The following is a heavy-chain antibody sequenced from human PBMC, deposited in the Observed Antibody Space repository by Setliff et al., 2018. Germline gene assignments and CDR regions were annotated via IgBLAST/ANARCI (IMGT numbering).Heavy chain of an antibody. D-gene: IGHD3-10*01. CDR1: GLTFNSYA. CDR3: RLWFGELLRDY. J-gene: IGHJ4*02. Sequence: PGGSLRLSCAASGLTFNSYAMSWVRQAPGKGLEWVSTVSVSGDNTYYTDSVKGRFTISRGTSKNTLYLQMSSLRTEDTAMYYCRLWFGELLRDYWGQGTLVTVSS. V-gene: IGHV3-23*01. CDR2: VSVSGDNT.